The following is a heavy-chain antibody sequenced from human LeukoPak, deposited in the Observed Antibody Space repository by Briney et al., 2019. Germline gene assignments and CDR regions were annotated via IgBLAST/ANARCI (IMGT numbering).Heavy chain of an antibody. CDR3: ARDLLVDDYTDYFVDY. V-gene: IGHV1-69*04. D-gene: IGHD4-11*01. CDR2: IIPILGIA. Sequence: SVKVSCKASGGTFSSYTISWVRQAPGQGLEWMGRIIPILGIANYAQKFQGRVTVTADNSTSTAYMEQSSLRSEDTGVYYCARDLLVDDYTDYFVDYWGPGTLVTVSS. J-gene: IGHJ4*02. CDR1: GGTFSSYT.